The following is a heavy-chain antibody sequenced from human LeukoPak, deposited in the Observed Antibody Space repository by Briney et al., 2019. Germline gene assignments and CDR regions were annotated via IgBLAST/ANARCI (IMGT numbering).Heavy chain of an antibody. CDR2: ISSSSIT. Sequence: GGSLRLSCAASGFTFNSYSMNWVRQAPGKGLEWVSYISSSSITYYVDSVKGRFTVSRDNARDSLYLQMNSLRAEDTAVYYCARGHISGRYAFDLWGQGTMVTVSS. J-gene: IGHJ3*01. V-gene: IGHV3-48*01. CDR1: GFTFNSYS. CDR3: ARGHISGRYAFDL. D-gene: IGHD2-15*01.